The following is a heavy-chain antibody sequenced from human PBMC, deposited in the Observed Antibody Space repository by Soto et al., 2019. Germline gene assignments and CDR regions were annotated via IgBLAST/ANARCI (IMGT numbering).Heavy chain of an antibody. D-gene: IGHD3-10*01. CDR1: GFTFYNTW. J-gene: IGHJ4*02. CDR3: GCAPMRSGAYDS. CDR2: VKSKTDGGAT. Sequence: EVQLVESGGDLVKPGGSLRLSCTASGFTFYNTWMSWVRQAPGKGLEWVGRVKSKTDGGATDYNALVRGRFTISRDNSKNTLYLQMSTLRVEDTAVYYCGCAPMRSGAYDSWGQGTLVTVSS. V-gene: IGHV3-15*01.